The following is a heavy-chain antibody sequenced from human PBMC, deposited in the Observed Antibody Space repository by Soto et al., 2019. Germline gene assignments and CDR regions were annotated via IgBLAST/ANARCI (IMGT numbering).Heavy chain of an antibody. D-gene: IGHD3-16*01. CDR2: VYPSDSDV. V-gene: IGHV5-51*01. CDR3: TKGANRPFDS. Sequence: PGESLKISFQGTGYRFSSSLICWVRQKPVKGLEWLGNVYPSDSDVRYSPAFEGQVTISADNSINTAYLQLLNLKASDTAIYYCTKGANRPFDSFGQGTRVPVSS. J-gene: IGHJ4*02. CDR1: GYRFSSSL.